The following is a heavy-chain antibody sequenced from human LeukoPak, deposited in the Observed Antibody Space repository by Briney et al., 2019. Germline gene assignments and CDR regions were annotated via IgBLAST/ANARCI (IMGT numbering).Heavy chain of an antibody. CDR2: ISSNGGST. J-gene: IGHJ3*02. Sequence: GGSLRLSCAASGFTFSSYAMHWVRQAPGKGLEYVSAISSNGGSTYYANSAKGRFTISRDNSKNTLYLQMGSLRAEDMAVYYCARSLTRAGTTSAFDIWGQGTMVTVSS. D-gene: IGHD1-1*01. CDR3: ARSLTRAGTTSAFDI. CDR1: GFTFSSYA. V-gene: IGHV3-64*01.